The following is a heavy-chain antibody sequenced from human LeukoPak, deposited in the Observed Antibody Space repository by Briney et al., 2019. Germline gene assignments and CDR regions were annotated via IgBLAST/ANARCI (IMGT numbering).Heavy chain of an antibody. CDR2: IKQDGSEK. D-gene: IGHD6-13*01. V-gene: IGHV3-7*01. CDR3: ARDPVIAAAGDDALDI. J-gene: IGHJ3*02. Sequence: GGSLRLSCAASGFTFSGYWMSWVRQAPGKGLEWVGNIKQDGSEKYYVDSVEGRFTISRDNAKNSLYLQMNSLRAEDTAVYYCARDPVIAAAGDDALDIWGQGTMVIVSS. CDR1: GFTFSGYW.